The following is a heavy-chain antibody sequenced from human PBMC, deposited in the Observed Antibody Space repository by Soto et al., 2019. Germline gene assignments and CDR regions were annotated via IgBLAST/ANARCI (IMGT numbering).Heavy chain of an antibody. D-gene: IGHD3-22*01. CDR1: GYSFAGYW. CDR3: ARQIYDSDTGPNFQYYFDS. CDR2: IDPSDSQT. J-gene: IGHJ4*02. V-gene: IGHV5-10-1*01. Sequence: PGESLKISCKGSGYSFAGYWITWVRQKPGEGLEWMGRIDPSDSQTYYSPSFRGHVTISVTKSITAVFLQWSSLRASDTAMYYRARQIYDSDTGPNFQYYFDSWGQGSPVTVSS.